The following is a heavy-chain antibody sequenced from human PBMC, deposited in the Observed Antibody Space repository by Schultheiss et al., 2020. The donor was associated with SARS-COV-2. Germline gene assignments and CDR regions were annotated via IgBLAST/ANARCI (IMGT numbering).Heavy chain of an antibody. CDR3: ARGSSGWAPEFDY. CDR2: ISYDGSNK. CDR1: GFTFSSYA. D-gene: IGHD6-19*01. Sequence: GGSLRLSCAASGFTFSSYAMHWVRQAPGKGLEWVAVISYDGSNKYYADSVKGRFTISRDNSKNTLYLQMNSLRAEDTAVYYCARGSSGWAPEFDYWGQGTLVTVSS. J-gene: IGHJ4*02. V-gene: IGHV3-30-3*01.